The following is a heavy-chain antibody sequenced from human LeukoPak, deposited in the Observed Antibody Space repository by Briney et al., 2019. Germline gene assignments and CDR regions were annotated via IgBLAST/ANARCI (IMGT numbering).Heavy chain of an antibody. J-gene: IGHJ4*02. Sequence: ASVKVSCKASGGTFSSYAISWVRQAPGQGLEWMGGIIPIFGTANYAQKFQGRVTITADESTSTAYMELSSLRSEDTAVYHCASVLRRGQLGPYFDYWGQGTLVTVSS. D-gene: IGHD6-13*01. CDR1: GGTFSSYA. V-gene: IGHV1-69*13. CDR2: IIPIFGTA. CDR3: ASVLRRGQLGPYFDY.